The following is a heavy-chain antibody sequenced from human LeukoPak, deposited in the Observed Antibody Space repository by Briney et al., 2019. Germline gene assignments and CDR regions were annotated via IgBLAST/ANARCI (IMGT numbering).Heavy chain of an antibody. D-gene: IGHD5-18*01. V-gene: IGHV3-15*01. J-gene: IGHJ3*02. Sequence: GGSLRLSCAASGFTCNNAWMSWDRQAPGKGLEWVGRIKSKNDGGTTDYAAPVKGRFIISRDDSKNTLYLQMNSLKTEDTAVYYCTTEGYSYGYHAFDNWGQGTKVTVSS. CDR2: IKSKNDGGTT. CDR1: GFTCNNAW. CDR3: TTEGYSYGYHAFDN.